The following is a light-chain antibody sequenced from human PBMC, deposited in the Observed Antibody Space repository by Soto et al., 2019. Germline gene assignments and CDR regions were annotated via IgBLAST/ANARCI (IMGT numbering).Light chain of an antibody. CDR2: DAS. CDR1: QTVRNNY. V-gene: IGKV3-20*01. J-gene: IGKJ4*01. CDR3: QQFSSYPLT. Sequence: EVVLTQSPGTLSVSPGQRATLSCRSSQTVRNNYLAWYQQKPGQAPRLLIYDASSRATGIPDRFSGGGSGTDFTLTISRLEPEDFAVYYCQQFSSYPLTFGRGTKVDI.